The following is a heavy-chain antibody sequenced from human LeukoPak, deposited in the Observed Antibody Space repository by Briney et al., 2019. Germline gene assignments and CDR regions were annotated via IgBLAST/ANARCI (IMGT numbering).Heavy chain of an antibody. V-gene: IGHV4-59*01. Sequence: SETLSLTCTVPGGSMTEKYWNWIRQAPGKGPEWLGSVYYTGSTRVTPSLKSRLTVSMDTAQNQFSLTLTSVTPADTAVYFCAGTLMSGYSYPFGFWGQGTQVTVSS. J-gene: IGHJ4*02. CDR2: VYYTGST. D-gene: IGHD5-18*01. CDR3: AGTLMSGYSYPFGF. CDR1: GGSMTEKY.